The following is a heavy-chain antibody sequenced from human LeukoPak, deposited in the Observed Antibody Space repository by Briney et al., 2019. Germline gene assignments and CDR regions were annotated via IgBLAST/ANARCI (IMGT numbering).Heavy chain of an antibody. CDR1: GDSISSYY. Sequence: SETLSLTCTVSGDSISSYYWSWVRQPAGKGLEWIGRIHPSGSTNYNPSLKSRVTLSVDTSKNQFSLKLSSVTAADTAVYYCARHDNYGDWRGWFDPWGQGTLVTVSS. J-gene: IGHJ5*02. CDR3: ARHDNYGDWRGWFDP. V-gene: IGHV4-4*07. D-gene: IGHD4-17*01. CDR2: IHPSGST.